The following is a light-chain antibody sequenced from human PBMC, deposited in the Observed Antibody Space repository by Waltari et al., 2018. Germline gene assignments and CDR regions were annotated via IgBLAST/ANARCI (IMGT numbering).Light chain of an antibody. V-gene: IGLV8-61*01. CDR2: KGI. CDR3: SMYMGSGVWV. CDR1: AGPVSSICY. Sequence: QTVVTQEPSLSVSPGGTVTLTCALCAGPVSSICYPTWYQQTPGQPPRTLVYKGISRSSGVPDRFAGSILGNTAALTITGAQADDESDYYCSMYMGSGVWVFGGGTKLTVL. J-gene: IGLJ3*02.